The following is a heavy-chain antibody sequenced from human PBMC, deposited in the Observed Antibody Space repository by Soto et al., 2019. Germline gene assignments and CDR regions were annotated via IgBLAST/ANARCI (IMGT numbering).Heavy chain of an antibody. D-gene: IGHD6-19*01. V-gene: IGHV3-53*01. CDR2: IYGGGTT. CDR1: GFTVSSKY. Sequence: EVQLVESGGGLIQPGGFLRLSCAASGFTVSSKYMTWVRQAPGEGLEWVSVIYGGGTTYYADSVKGRFTISRDNSKNTLYLQMNSLRAEDTAVYYCVQTTGWPGFDFWGQGTLVTVSS. CDR3: VQTTGWPGFDF. J-gene: IGHJ4*02.